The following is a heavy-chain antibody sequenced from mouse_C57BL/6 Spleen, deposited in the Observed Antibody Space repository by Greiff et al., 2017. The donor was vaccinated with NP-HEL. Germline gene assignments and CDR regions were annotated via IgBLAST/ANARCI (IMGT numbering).Heavy chain of an antibody. Sequence: QVQLKESGAELARPGASVKLSCKASGYTFTSYGISWVKQRTGQGLEWIGEIYPRSGNTYYNEKFKGKATLTADKSSSTAYMELRSLTSEDSAVYFCARGLITTVVEDAMDYWGQGTSVTVSS. J-gene: IGHJ4*01. CDR3: ARGLITTVVEDAMDY. D-gene: IGHD1-1*01. CDR2: IYPRSGNT. V-gene: IGHV1-81*01. CDR1: GYTFTSYG.